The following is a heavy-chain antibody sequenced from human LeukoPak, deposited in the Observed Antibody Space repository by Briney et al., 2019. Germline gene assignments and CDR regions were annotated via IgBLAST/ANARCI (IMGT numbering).Heavy chain of an antibody. CDR2: IYHSGST. V-gene: IGHV4-59*01. CDR1: GDSISSNY. D-gene: IGHD1-14*01. J-gene: IGHJ4*02. CDR3: AREGPGDRTILF. Sequence: KTSETLSLTCTVSGDSISSNYWSWIRQPPGKGLEWIGYIYHSGSTNYNPSLKSRVTISIDTSRKHFSLKLSSVTAADTAVYYCAREGPGDRTILFWGQGTLVTVSS.